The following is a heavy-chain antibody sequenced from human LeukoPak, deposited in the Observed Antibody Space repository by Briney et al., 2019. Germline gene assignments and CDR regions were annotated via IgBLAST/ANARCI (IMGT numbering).Heavy chain of an antibody. V-gene: IGHV4-59*01. Sequence: PSETLSLTCTVSGGSISSYYWSWIRQPPGKGLEWIGYIYYSGSTNYNPSLKSRVTISVDTSKNQFSLKPSSVTAADTAVYYCARGSDYDSSGYYSQYYYYYYMDVWGKGTTVTVSS. CDR3: ARGSDYDSSGYYSQYYYYYYMDV. D-gene: IGHD3-22*01. CDR1: GGSISSYY. CDR2: IYYSGST. J-gene: IGHJ6*03.